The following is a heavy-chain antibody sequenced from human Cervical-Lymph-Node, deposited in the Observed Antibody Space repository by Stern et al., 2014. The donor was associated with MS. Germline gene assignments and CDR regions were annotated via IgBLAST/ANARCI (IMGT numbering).Heavy chain of an antibody. CDR1: GFTFRNYA. CDR3: ARAGGYELHYYFDY. Sequence: VQLVESGGGVVQPGRSLRLSCGASGFTFRNYAVHWVRQAPGKGLEWVSVLSYDGTRKYYADSVQGRFTISRDYSKDSLYLQMNSLRAEDTAVYYCARAGGYELHYYFDYWGQGTLVTVSS. D-gene: IGHD4-23*01. V-gene: IGHV3-30*04. CDR2: LSYDGTRK. J-gene: IGHJ4*02.